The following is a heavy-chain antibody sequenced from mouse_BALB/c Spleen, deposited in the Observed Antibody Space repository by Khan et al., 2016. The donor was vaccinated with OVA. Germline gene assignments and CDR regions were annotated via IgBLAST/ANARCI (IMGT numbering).Heavy chain of an antibody. J-gene: IGHJ2*01. CDR2: ISSGSSTI. V-gene: IGHV5-17*02. CDR1: GFTFSSFG. D-gene: IGHD1-1*01. Sequence: EVELVESGGGLVQPGGSRKLSCAATGFTFSSFGMHWVRQAPEKGLEWVAFISSGSSTIYYADTVKGRFTISSDNPKNTLFLQLTSLRSEDTAMYYCARDYYVNFDYWGQGTTLTVSS. CDR3: ARDYYVNFDY.